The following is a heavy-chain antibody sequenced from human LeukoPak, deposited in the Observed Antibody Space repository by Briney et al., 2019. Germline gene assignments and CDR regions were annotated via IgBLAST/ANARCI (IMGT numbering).Heavy chain of an antibody. V-gene: IGHV4-34*01. Sequence: SETLSLTCAVYGGSFNGYYWSWIRQPPGKGLEWIGEINHSGSTNYNPSLKSRVAISVDTSKNQFSLKLSSVTAADTAVYYCARSHGSHNWFDPWGQGTLVTVSS. CDR3: ARSHGSHNWFDP. CDR1: GGSFNGYY. J-gene: IGHJ5*02. CDR2: INHSGST. D-gene: IGHD3-10*01.